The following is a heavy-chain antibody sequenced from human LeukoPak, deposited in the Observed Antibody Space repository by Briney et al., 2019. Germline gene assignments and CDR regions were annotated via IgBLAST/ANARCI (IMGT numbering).Heavy chain of an antibody. CDR2: IYYSGST. D-gene: IGHD6-19*01. CDR3: ARLTGGGWYYFDY. J-gene: IGHJ4*02. Sequence: SETLSLTCTVSGGSISSYYWSWIRQPPGKGLEWIGYIYYSGSTNYNPSLKSRVTVSVDTSKNQFSLKLSSVTAADTAVYYCARLTGGGWYYFDYWGQGTLVTVSS. V-gene: IGHV4-59*01. CDR1: GGSISSYY.